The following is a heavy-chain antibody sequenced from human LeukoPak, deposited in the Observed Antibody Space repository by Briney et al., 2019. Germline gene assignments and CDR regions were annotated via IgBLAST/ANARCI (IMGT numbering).Heavy chain of an antibody. D-gene: IGHD2-2*01. CDR2: ISGSGGST. CDR1: GFTFSSYA. CDR3: AKVLSRRLGYCSSTSCYLEWFDP. J-gene: IGHJ5*02. V-gene: IGHV3-23*01. Sequence: GGSLRLSCEASGFTFSSYAMSWVRQAPGKGLEWVSAISGSGGSTYYADSVKGRFTISRDNSKNTLYLQMNSLRAEDTAVYYCAKVLSRRLGYCSSTSCYLEWFDPWGQGTLVTVSS.